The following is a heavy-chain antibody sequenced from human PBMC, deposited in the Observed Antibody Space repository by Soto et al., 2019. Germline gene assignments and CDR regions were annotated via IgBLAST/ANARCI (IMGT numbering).Heavy chain of an antibody. CDR3: ARQSSGWYNWFDP. Sequence: ETLSLTCSVSGGSISSSSYYWGWIRQPPGKGLEWIGSIYYSGSIYYNPSLKSRVTISVDTSKNQFSLKLSSVTAAETAVYYCARQSSGWYNWFDPWGQGTLVTVSS. CDR1: GGSISSSSYY. V-gene: IGHV4-39*01. D-gene: IGHD6-19*01. CDR2: IYYSGSI. J-gene: IGHJ5*02.